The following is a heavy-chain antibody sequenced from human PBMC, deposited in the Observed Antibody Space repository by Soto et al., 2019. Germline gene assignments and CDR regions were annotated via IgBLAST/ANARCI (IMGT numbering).Heavy chain of an antibody. CDR1: GFTFSNSA. D-gene: IGHD3-10*01. Sequence: PGGSLRLSCAASGFTFSNSAMTWVRQAPGKGLEWVSVITNTGGDSLYADSVKGRFTISRDNFKNTLYLQMNSLRAEDTAIYYCARASGESYPGSRVFDSWGQGTRVTVSS. V-gene: IGHV3-23*01. CDR2: ITNTGGDS. J-gene: IGHJ4*02. CDR3: ARASGESYPGSRVFDS.